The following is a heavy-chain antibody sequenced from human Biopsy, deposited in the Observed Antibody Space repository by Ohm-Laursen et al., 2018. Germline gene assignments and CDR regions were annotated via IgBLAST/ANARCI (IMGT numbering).Heavy chain of an antibody. CDR2: MSYDGTQK. D-gene: IGHD3-22*01. J-gene: IGHJ4*02. CDR3: AKDYRDSRGIFGIVVVRPLDY. CDR1: GVTLSGYS. Sequence: SLRLSCSASGVTLSGYSIHWVRQAPGKGLEWVATMSYDGTQKYYGDSVKGRFTISRDNSKNTLYLQMNSLRAEDTAVYYCAKDYRDSRGIFGIVVVRPLDYWGQGSLVTVSS. V-gene: IGHV3-30*18.